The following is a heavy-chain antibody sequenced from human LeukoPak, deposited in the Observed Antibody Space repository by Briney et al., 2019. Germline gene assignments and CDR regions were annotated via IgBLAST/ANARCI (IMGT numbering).Heavy chain of an antibody. Sequence: SETLSLTCIVPGGSISSSIYYWAWIRQPPGKGLEWIGTFYSGGSAYYNPSLTSRVSISKDTSDNQFSLRLYSVTAADTAVYYCARKQGGTMYDVWGQGTQVTVSS. J-gene: IGHJ4*02. CDR3: ARKQGGTMYDV. CDR1: GGSISSSIYY. CDR2: FYSGGSA. V-gene: IGHV4-39*07. D-gene: IGHD1-7*01.